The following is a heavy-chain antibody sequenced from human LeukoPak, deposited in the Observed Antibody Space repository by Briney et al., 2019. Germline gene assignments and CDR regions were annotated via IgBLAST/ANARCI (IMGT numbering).Heavy chain of an antibody. D-gene: IGHD5-12*01. CDR2: ISSSSSYI. CDR3: ARDRGGYDSAFDI. Sequence: PGGSLRLSCAASGFTVSSNYMSWVRQAPGKGLEWVSSISSSSSYIYYADSVKGRFTISRDNAKNSLYLQMNSLRAEDTAVYYCARDRGGYDSAFDIWGQGTMVTVSS. CDR1: GFTVSSNY. J-gene: IGHJ3*02. V-gene: IGHV3-21*01.